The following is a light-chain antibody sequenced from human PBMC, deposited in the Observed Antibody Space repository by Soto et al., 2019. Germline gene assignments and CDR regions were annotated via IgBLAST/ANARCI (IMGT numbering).Light chain of an antibody. J-gene: IGKJ1*01. V-gene: IGKV3-20*01. CDR1: QSVSSNY. Sequence: EIVLTQSPGPLSLSPGERATLCCRASQSVSSNYFAWYQQKPGQAPRLIIYGISTRATGIPDRFSGSGSGTDFTLTINRLEPEDVAVYYCQQYGGSPRTFGQGTKVDIK. CDR3: QQYGGSPRT. CDR2: GIS.